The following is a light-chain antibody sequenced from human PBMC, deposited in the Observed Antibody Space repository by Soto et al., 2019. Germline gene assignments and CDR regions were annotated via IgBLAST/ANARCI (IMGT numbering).Light chain of an antibody. CDR2: TNN. J-gene: IGLJ1*01. CDR3: AAWDDRLNGPSCV. Sequence: QPVLTQPPSVSGTPGQTVTISCSGSTSNIGSNPVNWYQQLPGTAPRLLISTNNQRPSGVPDRFSCSRSGTSASLAISGLQSEDEADYYGAAWDDRLNGPSCVFGTGTKVTVL. V-gene: IGLV1-44*01. CDR1: TSNIGSNP.